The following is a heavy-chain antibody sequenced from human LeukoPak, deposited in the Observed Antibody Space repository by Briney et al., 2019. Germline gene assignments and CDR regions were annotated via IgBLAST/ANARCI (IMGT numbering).Heavy chain of an antibody. CDR2: IDGSGGFT. CDR3: AKKPAGFDP. D-gene: IGHD1-14*01. CDR1: GFTFSSDA. J-gene: IGHJ5*02. V-gene: IGHV3-23*01. Sequence: GGSLRLSCAASGFTFSSDAMAWVRQAPGKGLEWVSSIDGSGGFTYYADSVKGRFTISRDNSKNTLYLQMNSLRAEDTAIYYCAKKPAGFDPWGQGTLVTVSS.